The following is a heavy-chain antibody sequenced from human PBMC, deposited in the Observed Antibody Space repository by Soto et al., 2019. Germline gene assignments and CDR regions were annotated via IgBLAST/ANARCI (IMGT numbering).Heavy chain of an antibody. CDR1: GFTFSSYA. V-gene: IGHV3-23*01. CDR3: AKAAGFSSSWYPTLDY. CDR2: ITGSGDST. D-gene: IGHD6-13*01. Sequence: PGGSLRLSCAASGFTFSSYALGWVRQAPGKGLEWVAGITGSGDSTNHADSVKGRFTISRDKFRNTLYLEMNSLRPDDTAVYFCAKAAGFSSSWYPTLDYWGQGVLVTVSS. J-gene: IGHJ4*02.